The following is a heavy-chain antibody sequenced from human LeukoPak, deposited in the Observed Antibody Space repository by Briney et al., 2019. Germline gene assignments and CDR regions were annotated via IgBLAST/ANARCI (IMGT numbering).Heavy chain of an antibody. V-gene: IGHV4-59*08. Sequence: SETLSLTCTVSGGSISSYYWSWIRQPPGKGLEWIGYIYYSGSTNYNPSLKSRVTISVDTSKNQFSLNLSSVTAADTAVYYCARHRYSYGSYYFDYWGQGTLVTVSS. CDR2: IYYSGST. CDR3: ARHRYSYGSYYFDY. D-gene: IGHD5-18*01. CDR1: GGSISSYY. J-gene: IGHJ4*02.